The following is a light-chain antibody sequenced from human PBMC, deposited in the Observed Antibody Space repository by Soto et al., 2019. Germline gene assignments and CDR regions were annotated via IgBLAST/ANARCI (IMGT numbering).Light chain of an antibody. CDR2: NNN. J-gene: IGLJ2*01. CDR1: SSNTGSNT. V-gene: IGLV1-44*01. Sequence: QSVLTQPPSASGTPGQRVTISCSGSSSNTGSNTVSWYQQLPGAAPKLLIYNNNQRPSGVPDRFSGSKSGTSASLAISGLQSEDEADYYCASWDDSLNGVVFGGGTKLTVL. CDR3: ASWDDSLNGVV.